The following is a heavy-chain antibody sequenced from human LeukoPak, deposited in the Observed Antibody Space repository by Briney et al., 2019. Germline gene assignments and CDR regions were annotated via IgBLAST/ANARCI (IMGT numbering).Heavy chain of an antibody. CDR1: GYTFTSYA. Sequence: ASVKVSCKASGYTFTSYAMHWVRQAPGQRLEWMGWINAGNGNTKYSQKFQGRVAITRDTSTSTAYMELRSLRSDDTAVYYCVRDPYYDFWSGFFWFDPWGQGTLVTVSS. D-gene: IGHD3-3*01. CDR2: INAGNGNT. J-gene: IGHJ5*02. CDR3: VRDPYYDFWSGFFWFDP. V-gene: IGHV1-3*01.